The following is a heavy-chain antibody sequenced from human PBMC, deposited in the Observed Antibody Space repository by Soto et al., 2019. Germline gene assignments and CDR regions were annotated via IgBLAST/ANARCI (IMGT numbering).Heavy chain of an antibody. Sequence: QLQLQESGPGLVKPSETQSLTCTVTGGYINNNNYYWGWVRQPPGKGLEWIGSVSYTGTTYYSPSLKSRVITSIDTSRNQFSLKLASVTAADTAVYYCASQKLDVPAYFDNWGQGTLVTVSS. CDR1: GGYINNNNYY. CDR3: ASQKLDVPAYFDN. CDR2: VSYTGTT. D-gene: IGHD6-13*01. V-gene: IGHV4-39*01. J-gene: IGHJ4*02.